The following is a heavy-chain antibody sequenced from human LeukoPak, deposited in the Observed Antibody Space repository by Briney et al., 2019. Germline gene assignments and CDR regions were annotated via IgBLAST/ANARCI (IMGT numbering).Heavy chain of an antibody. J-gene: IGHJ5*02. CDR3: AKANVVAAMADWFDP. CDR1: GLTFRNYA. D-gene: IGHD2-15*01. V-gene: IGHV3-23*01. CDR2: ISGSGGST. Sequence: PGGSLRLSCAASGLTFRNYAMTWVRQAPGKGLEWVSAISGSGGSTYYADSVKGRFTISRDNSKNTLYLQMNSLRAEDTAVYYCAKANVVAAMADWFDPWGQGTLVTVSS.